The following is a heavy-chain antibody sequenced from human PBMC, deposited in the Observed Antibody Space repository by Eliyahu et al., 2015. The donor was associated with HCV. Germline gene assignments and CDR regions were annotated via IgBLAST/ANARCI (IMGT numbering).Heavy chain of an antibody. CDR3: ARVTAVAGTANDY. V-gene: IGHV4-38-2*02. J-gene: IGHJ4*02. CDR1: GYSISSGYY. CDR2: IYHSGST. D-gene: IGHD6-19*01. Sequence: QVQLQESGPGLVKPSETLSLTCTVSGYSISSGYYWGWIRQPPGKGLEWIGSIYHSGSTYYNPSLKSRVTISVDTSKNQFSLKLSSVTAADTAVYYCARVTAVAGTANDYWGQGTLVTVSS.